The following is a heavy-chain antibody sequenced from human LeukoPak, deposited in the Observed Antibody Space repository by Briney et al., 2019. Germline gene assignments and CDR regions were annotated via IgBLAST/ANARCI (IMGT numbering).Heavy chain of an antibody. CDR3: ARDGEYCTSTGCYYPF. V-gene: IGHV3-23*01. CDR2: ISTSGST. J-gene: IGHJ4*02. Sequence: GGSLRLSCAGSGFTFSTYGMSWVRQAPGKGLGRVSGISTSGSTYYADPVKGRFTISRDNSKNTLYLQMNSLRAEDTAVYYCARDGEYCTSTGCYYPFWGQGTLVTVSS. D-gene: IGHD2-2*01. CDR1: GFTFSTYG.